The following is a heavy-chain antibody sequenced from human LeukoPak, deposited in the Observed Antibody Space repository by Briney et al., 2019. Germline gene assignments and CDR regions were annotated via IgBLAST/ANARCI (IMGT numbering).Heavy chain of an antibody. Sequence: VASVKVSCKASGYTFTGYYMHWVRQAPGQGLEWMGRINPNSGGTNYAQKFQGRVTMTRDTSISTAYMELSRLRSDDTAVYYCARDLRRVAVACYWGQGTLVTVSS. D-gene: IGHD6-19*01. J-gene: IGHJ4*02. CDR3: ARDLRRVAVACY. CDR2: INPNSGGT. CDR1: GYTFTGYY. V-gene: IGHV1-2*06.